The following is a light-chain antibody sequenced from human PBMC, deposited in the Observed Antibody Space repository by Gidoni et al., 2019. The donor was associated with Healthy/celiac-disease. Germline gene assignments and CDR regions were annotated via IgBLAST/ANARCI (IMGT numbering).Light chain of an antibody. CDR2: GAS. CDR3: QQYGSSRYT. CDR1: QSVSSSY. Sequence: EIVLTQSPGTLSLSPGERATLSCRASQSVSSSYLAWYQQKPGQAPRLLIYGASSRATGIPDRFSGSGSGTDFTLTISRLEPEDLAVYYCQQYGSSRYTFXXXTKLEIK. V-gene: IGKV3-20*01. J-gene: IGKJ2*01.